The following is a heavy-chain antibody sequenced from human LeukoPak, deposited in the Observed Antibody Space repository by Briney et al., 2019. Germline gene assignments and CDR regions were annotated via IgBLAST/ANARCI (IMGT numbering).Heavy chain of an antibody. CDR3: ARGNTAMGAYYFDY. J-gene: IGHJ4*02. Sequence: ASVKVSCKASGYTFTGYYMHWVRRAPGQGLEWMGWINPNSGGTNYAQKFQGWVTMTRDTSISTAYMELSRLRSDDTAVYYCARGNTAMGAYYFDYWGQGTLVTVSS. CDR1: GYTFTGYY. CDR2: INPNSGGT. D-gene: IGHD5-18*01. V-gene: IGHV1-2*04.